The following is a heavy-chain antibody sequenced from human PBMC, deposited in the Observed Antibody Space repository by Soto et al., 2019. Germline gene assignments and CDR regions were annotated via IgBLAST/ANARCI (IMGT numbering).Heavy chain of an antibody. V-gene: IGHV1-69*06. CDR2: IIPIFGTA. J-gene: IGHJ1*01. CDR3: ARASDYGGNSGDFQH. Sequence: SVKVSCKASGGTFSSYAISWVRQAPGQGLEWMGGIIPIFGTANYAQKFQGRVTITADKSTSTAYMELSSLRSEDTAVYYCARASDYGGNSGDFQHWGQGTLVTVSS. D-gene: IGHD4-17*01. CDR1: GGTFSSYA.